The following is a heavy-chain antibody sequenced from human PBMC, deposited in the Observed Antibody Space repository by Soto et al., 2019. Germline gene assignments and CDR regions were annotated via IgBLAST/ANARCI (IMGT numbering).Heavy chain of an antibody. CDR3: ARGGKRGYSYGLFDY. V-gene: IGHV3-21*01. CDR1: GFTFSSYS. J-gene: IGHJ4*02. Sequence: SLILSCAASGFTFSSYSMNWVRQAPGKGLEWVSSISSSSSYIYYADSVKGRFTISRDNAKNSLYLQMNSLRAEDTAVYYCARGGKRGYSYGLFDYWGQGTMVTVYS. D-gene: IGHD5-18*01. CDR2: ISSSSSYI.